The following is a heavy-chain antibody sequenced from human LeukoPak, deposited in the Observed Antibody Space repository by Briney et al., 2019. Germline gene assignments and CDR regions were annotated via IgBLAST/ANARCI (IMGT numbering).Heavy chain of an antibody. CDR1: GLTFSADA. V-gene: IGHV3-30-3*01. D-gene: IGHD5-24*01. J-gene: IGHJ4*02. Sequence: GRSLRLSFAASGLTFSADATHRARQAPGKGLEWVAVISYDGSWKNYADPAKGRFTISRDNAKNSLYLQMNSLRAEDTAVYYCSRGAGGVGYNSKDYWGQGTLVTVSS. CDR2: ISYDGSWK. CDR3: SRGAGGVGYNSKDY.